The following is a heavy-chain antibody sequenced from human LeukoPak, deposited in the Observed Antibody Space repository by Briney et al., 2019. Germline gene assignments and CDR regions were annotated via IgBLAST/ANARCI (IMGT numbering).Heavy chain of an antibody. CDR2: IIPIFGTA. CDR1: GGTFSSYA. V-gene: IGHV1-69*05. CDR3: ASFPSPGYSSSWYGEGVFDI. J-gene: IGHJ3*02. Sequence: SVKVSCKASGGTFSSYAISWVRQAPGQGLEWMGGIIPIFGTANYAQKFQGRVTITTDESTSTAYMELSSLRSEDTAVYYCASFPSPGYSSSWYGEGVFDIWAQGKMVPVS. D-gene: IGHD6-13*01.